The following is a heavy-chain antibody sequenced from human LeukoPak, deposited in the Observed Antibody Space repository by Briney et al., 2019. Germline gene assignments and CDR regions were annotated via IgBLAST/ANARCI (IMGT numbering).Heavy chain of an antibody. Sequence: GGSLRLSCAASGFTFSDYAMHWVRQAPGKGLEWVAIISYDGSNEFYADSVKGRCTISRDNSKNTLSLQMNSLRAEDTAVYYRARDFGSSLDYWGQGTLVTVSS. D-gene: IGHD6-13*01. CDR3: ARDFGSSLDY. V-gene: IGHV3-30-3*01. J-gene: IGHJ4*02. CDR1: GFTFSDYA. CDR2: ISYDGSNE.